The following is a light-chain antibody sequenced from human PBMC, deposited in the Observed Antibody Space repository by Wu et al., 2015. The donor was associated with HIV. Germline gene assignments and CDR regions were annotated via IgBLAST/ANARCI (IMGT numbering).Light chain of an antibody. CDR3: QQYNNWPLT. J-gene: IGKJ4*01. Sequence: EIVMTQSPATLSVSPGERATLSCRASQSVSSNVAWYQQKPGQAPRLLISTTSTRATGIPARFSGSGSGTEFTLTISSLQSEDFAVYYCQQYNNWPLTFGGGTK. CDR2: TTS. V-gene: IGKV3-15*01. CDR1: QSVSSN.